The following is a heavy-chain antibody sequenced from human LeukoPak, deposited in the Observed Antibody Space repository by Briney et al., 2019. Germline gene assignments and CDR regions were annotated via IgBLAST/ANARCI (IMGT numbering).Heavy chain of an antibody. CDR3: AKYDSSGYYHQN. CDR1: GFTFSSYG. J-gene: IGHJ4*02. D-gene: IGHD3-22*01. V-gene: IGHV3-30*18. CDR2: ISYDGSNK. Sequence: GRSLRLSCAASGFTFSSYGMHWVRQAPGKGLEWVAVISYDGSNKYYADSVKGRFTISRDNSKNTLYLQMNSLRAEDTAEYYCAKYDSSGYYHQNWGRGTLVTVSS.